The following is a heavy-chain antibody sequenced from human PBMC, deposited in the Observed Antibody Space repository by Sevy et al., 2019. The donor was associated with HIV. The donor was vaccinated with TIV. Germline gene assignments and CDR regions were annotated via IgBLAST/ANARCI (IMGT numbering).Heavy chain of an antibody. Sequence: GGSLRLSCAASGFTFSSYAMHWVRQVPGKGLEWVTLIWYDGSNKYYADSVKGRFTISRDNSKNRLYLQMNSLRAEDTAVYYCARARSGYSSGYYFDSWGQRTLVTVSS. CDR3: ARARSGYSSGYYFDS. CDR2: IWYDGSNK. CDR1: GFTFSSYA. V-gene: IGHV3-33*01. J-gene: IGHJ4*02. D-gene: IGHD3-22*01.